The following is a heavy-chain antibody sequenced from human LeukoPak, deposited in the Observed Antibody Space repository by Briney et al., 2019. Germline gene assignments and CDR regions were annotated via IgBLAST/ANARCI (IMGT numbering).Heavy chain of an antibody. CDR1: GFTFSSDA. CDR2: ISYYGKEK. CDR3: ARGDRGTAAGNNWFNP. V-gene: IGHV3-30*04. Sequence: GRSLRLSCVASGFTFSSDAMHWVRQAPGKGLEWVAVISYYGKEKYHADSVKGRFTISRDNSKNTLYLRMNSLRVEDTAVYYCARGDRGTAAGNNWFNPWGQGTLITVSS. J-gene: IGHJ5*02. D-gene: IGHD6-13*01.